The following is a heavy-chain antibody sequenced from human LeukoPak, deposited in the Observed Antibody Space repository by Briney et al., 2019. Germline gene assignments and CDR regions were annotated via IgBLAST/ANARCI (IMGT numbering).Heavy chain of an antibody. Sequence: GASVKVSCKASGGTFSSYGISWVRQAPGQGLEWMGRIIPILGIANYAQKFQGKVTITADKSTSTAYMELSSLRSEDTAVYYCATDPSIAAAGTFGYWGQGTLVTVSS. J-gene: IGHJ4*02. CDR3: ATDPSIAAAGTFGY. V-gene: IGHV1-69*04. D-gene: IGHD6-13*01. CDR1: GGTFSSYG. CDR2: IIPILGIA.